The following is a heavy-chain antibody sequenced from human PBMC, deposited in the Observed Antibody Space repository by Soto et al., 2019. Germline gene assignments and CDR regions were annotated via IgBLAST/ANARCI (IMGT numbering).Heavy chain of an antibody. D-gene: IGHD2-15*01. CDR3: AKTGGWYPYFDY. Sequence: GGSLRLSCAASGFTFSSYAMSWVRQAPGKGLEWVSVISAGGGSTYYADSVKGRFTISRDNSKNQVYLQMNSLRAEDTAVYYYAKTGGWYPYFDYWGQGTLVTVSS. CDR1: GFTFSSYA. CDR2: ISAGGGST. V-gene: IGHV3-23*01. J-gene: IGHJ4*02.